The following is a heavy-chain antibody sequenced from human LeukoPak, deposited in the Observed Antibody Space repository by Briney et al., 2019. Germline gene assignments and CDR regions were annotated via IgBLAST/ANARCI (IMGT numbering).Heavy chain of an antibody. D-gene: IGHD2-15*01. CDR2: ISLNGSSA. V-gene: IGHV3-20*04. CDR1: GVTFDDYA. CDR3: ARVRAGGYGEVVAATQWFAFDI. J-gene: IGHJ3*02. Sequence: PGRSLRLSCAASGVTFDDYAMHWVRQAPGHWLELVSGISLNGSSAGYADSVKRRFTNSRDNAKNPLYLQMNSLRAEDTALYYCARVRAGGYGEVVAATQWFAFDIWGQGTMVTVSS.